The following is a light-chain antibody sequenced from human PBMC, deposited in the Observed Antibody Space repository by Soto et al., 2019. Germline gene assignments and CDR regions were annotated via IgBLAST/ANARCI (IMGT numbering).Light chain of an antibody. CDR1: QSVSSN. J-gene: IGKJ2*01. Sequence: EVAMTQAPATLYASPGERATRSCRASQSVSSNLAWYQQKPGQAPRLLIYGASTSATGIPARFSAGGSGTEFTLSISSLQSEDFAVYYWQQYHSWPLYAFGQGTKLEIK. CDR2: GAS. CDR3: QQYHSWPLYA. V-gene: IGKV3D-15*01.